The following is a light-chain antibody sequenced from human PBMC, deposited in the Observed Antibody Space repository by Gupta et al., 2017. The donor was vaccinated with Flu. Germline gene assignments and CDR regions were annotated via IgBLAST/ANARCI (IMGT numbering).Light chain of an antibody. CDR1: QSISSR. Sequence: DIQMTQSPSTLSASVGDRVTITCRASQSISSRLAWYQQKPGKAPKLLIYKASSLESGVPSRFSGSGSGTEFTLTSSRRQPDDFATYYCQQDNSWWTFGQGTKVEIK. J-gene: IGKJ1*01. V-gene: IGKV1-5*03. CDR3: QQDNSWWT. CDR2: KAS.